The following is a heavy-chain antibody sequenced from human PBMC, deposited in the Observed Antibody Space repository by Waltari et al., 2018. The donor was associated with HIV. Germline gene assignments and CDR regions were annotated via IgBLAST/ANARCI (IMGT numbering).Heavy chain of an antibody. CDR1: GGSFSGYY. V-gene: IGHV4-34*01. CDR2: INHSGST. CDR3: ARGRGYCSGGSCPPGDY. D-gene: IGHD2-15*01. Sequence: QVQLQQWGAGLLKPSETLSLTCAVYGGSFSGYYWSWIRQPPGKGLAWIGEINHSGSTNYNPSRKGRVTISVDTSKNQYSLKLSSVTAADTAVYYCARGRGYCSGGSCPPGDYWGQGTLVTVSS. J-gene: IGHJ4*02.